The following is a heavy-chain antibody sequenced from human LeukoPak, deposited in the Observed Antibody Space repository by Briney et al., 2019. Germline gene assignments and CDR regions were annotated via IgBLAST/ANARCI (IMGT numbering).Heavy chain of an antibody. D-gene: IGHD2-2*01. CDR2: IIPILGIA. J-gene: IGHJ4*02. CDR3: ARSQDCSSTSCYAFDY. CDR1: RGTFSSYA. V-gene: IGHV1-69*04. Sequence: GASVKVSCKASRGTFSSYAIIWVRQAPGQGLEWMGRIIPILGIANYAQKFQGRVTITADKSTSTAYMELSSLRSEDTAVYYCARSQDCSSTSCYAFDYWGQGTLVTVSS.